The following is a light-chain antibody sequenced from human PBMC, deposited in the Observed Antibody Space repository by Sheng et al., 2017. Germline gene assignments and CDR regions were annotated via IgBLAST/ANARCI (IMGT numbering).Light chain of an antibody. CDR3: QSYDSSLSGSRV. CDR2: DVT. CDR1: SDDVGNFNF. J-gene: IGLJ2*01. Sequence: QSALTQPASVSGSPGQSITISCTGTSDDVGNFNFVSWYQQHPGEAPKLIIFDVTNRPSGVSNRFSGSKSGNTASLTISGLQAEDEADYYCQSYDSSLSGSRVFGGGTKLTVL. V-gene: IGLV2-14*03.